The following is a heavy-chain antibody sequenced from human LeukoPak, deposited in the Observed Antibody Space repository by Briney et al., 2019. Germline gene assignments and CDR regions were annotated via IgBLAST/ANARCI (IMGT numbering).Heavy chain of an antibody. CDR3: AKDQPSMIVVVITTLDF. Sequence: PGGSLRLSCAASGFTFSSYWMSWVRQAPGKGLEWVANIKQDGGEKYYVDSVKGRFTISRDNAKNSLYLQMNSLRAEDTAVYYCAKDQPSMIVVVITTLDFWGQGTLVTVSS. V-gene: IGHV3-7*05. D-gene: IGHD3-22*01. CDR2: IKQDGGEK. J-gene: IGHJ4*02. CDR1: GFTFSSYW.